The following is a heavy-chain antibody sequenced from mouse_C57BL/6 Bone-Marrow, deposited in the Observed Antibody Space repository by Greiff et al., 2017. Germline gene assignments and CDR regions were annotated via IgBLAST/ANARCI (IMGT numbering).Heavy chain of an antibody. CDR1: GYTFTDYY. Sequence: VQLQQSGPELVKPGASVKISCKASGYTFTDYYINWVKQRPGQGLEWIGWIFPGSGSTYYNEKFKGKATLTVDKSSSTAYMLLSSLTSEDSAVYFCARPQTGSTGPYYFDYWGQGTTLTVSS. J-gene: IGHJ2*01. CDR2: IFPGSGST. D-gene: IGHD1-1*01. V-gene: IGHV1-75*01. CDR3: ARPQTGSTGPYYFDY.